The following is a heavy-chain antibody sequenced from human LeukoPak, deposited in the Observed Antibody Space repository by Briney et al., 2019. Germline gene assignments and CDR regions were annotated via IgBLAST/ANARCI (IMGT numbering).Heavy chain of an antibody. CDR2: IYYNERP. CDR3: TRRIIAARAVDY. CDR1: GGSLSSRRYY. Sequence: DTLSHPRSVSGGSLSSRRYYWGWIPQPPGKGVEWVGRIYYNERPHSNPYLKSRVTRSVDKSKNQFSLKLSSVTPADTVVYYCTRRIIAARAVDYWGQGTLVTVSS. D-gene: IGHD6-6*01. J-gene: IGHJ4*02. V-gene: IGHV4-39*01.